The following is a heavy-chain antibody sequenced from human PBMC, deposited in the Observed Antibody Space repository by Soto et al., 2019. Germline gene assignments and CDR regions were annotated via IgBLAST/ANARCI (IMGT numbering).Heavy chain of an antibody. CDR1: AFNFMDSW. J-gene: IGHJ4*02. Sequence: GESLRLSSESSAFNFMDSWMSGRRQAPGTGLEWVANIKPQGREKFYVDAVMWRFTISRDDARNSLDLQMDSLRVEDTAVYYCARDGLTAAEDYWGQGP. CDR3: ARDGLTAAEDY. D-gene: IGHD6-25*01. V-gene: IGHV3-7*01. CDR2: IKPQGREK.